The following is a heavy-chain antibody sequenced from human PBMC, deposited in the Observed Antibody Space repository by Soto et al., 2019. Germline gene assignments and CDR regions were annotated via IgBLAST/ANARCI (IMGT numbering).Heavy chain of an antibody. CDR2: ISSSSSYI. CDR3: ARDLYYYDSSGFNY. D-gene: IGHD3-22*01. Sequence: EVQLEESGGGLVKPGGSLRLSCVASGLTINTYSMMWVRQAPGKGLEWVSSISSSSSYIYYADSVKGRFTISRDNAKNSLYRQMNSLRAEDTAVYYCARDLYYYDSSGFNYWGQGTLVTVSS. J-gene: IGHJ4*02. CDR1: GLTINTYS. V-gene: IGHV3-21*01.